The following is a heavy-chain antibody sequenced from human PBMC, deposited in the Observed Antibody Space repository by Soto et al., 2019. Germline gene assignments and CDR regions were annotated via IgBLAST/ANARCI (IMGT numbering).Heavy chain of an antibody. CDR1: GFPVSGNY. D-gene: IGHD2-8*02. CDR3: ARLTLLWFMVDL. CDR2: LYNDGST. J-gene: IGHJ5*02. V-gene: IGHV3-66*01. Sequence: QMVESGGGLVQPGGSLRLSCAASGFPVSGNYMNWVRQAPGKGLEWVAVLYNDGSTYYADSVKGRFTVSRDNSKNTLFLQMNGVRGEDTAVYYCARLTLLWFMVDLWGRGTLVTVSS.